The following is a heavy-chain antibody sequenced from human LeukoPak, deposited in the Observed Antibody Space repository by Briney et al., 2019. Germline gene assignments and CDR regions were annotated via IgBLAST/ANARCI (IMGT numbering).Heavy chain of an antibody. CDR2: INHSGST. J-gene: IGHJ5*02. Sequence: SETLSLTCAVYGVSFSGYYWSWIRQPPGKGLEWIGEINHSGSTNYNPSLKSRVTISVDTSKNQFSLKLSSVTAADTAVYYCARGRHYGSGSWNNWFDPWGQGTLVTVSS. CDR3: ARGRHYGSGSWNNWFDP. D-gene: IGHD3-10*01. V-gene: IGHV4-34*01. CDR1: GVSFSGYY.